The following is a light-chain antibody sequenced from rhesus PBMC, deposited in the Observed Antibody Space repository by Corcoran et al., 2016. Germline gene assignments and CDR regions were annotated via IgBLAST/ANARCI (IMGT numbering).Light chain of an antibody. V-gene: IGKV1-22*01. J-gene: IGKJ3*01. CDR1: QTISSW. Sequence: DIQMTQSPSSLSASVGDRVTITCRASQTISSWLAWYQQKPGKAPKLLIYRASPLQYGVPSRFSGSGSGTHFTLTISSLQSEDFGTYSCQQYSLSPITFGPGTRLDI. CDR2: RAS. CDR3: QQYSLSPIT.